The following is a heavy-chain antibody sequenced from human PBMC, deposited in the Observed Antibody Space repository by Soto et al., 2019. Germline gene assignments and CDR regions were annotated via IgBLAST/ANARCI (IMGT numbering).Heavy chain of an antibody. V-gene: IGHV3-30*18. CDR3: AKGRSTSSGYLYYYGMDV. J-gene: IGHJ6*02. D-gene: IGHD2-2*01. CDR2: LSYDGTNK. Sequence: PGGSLRLSCAASGFTFSSYGMHWVRQAPGKGLEWVAMLSYDGTNKYNVDSVKGRFTISRDNSRNTLYLQMNSLRAEDTAVYYCAKGRSTSSGYLYYYGMDVWGQGTTVTVSS. CDR1: GFTFSSYG.